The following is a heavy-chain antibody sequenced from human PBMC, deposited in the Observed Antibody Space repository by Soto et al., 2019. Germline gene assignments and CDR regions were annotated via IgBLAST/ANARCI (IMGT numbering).Heavy chain of an antibody. J-gene: IGHJ4*02. CDR3: ARDRGSSITPDFDY. Sequence: GASVKVSCKASGYTFNGYYMHWVRQAPGQGLEWMGWINPNSGGTNYAQKFQGWVTMTRDTSISTAYMELSRLRSDDTAVYYCARDRGSSITPDFDYWGQGTLVTVSS. CDR1: GYTFNGYY. CDR2: INPNSGGT. V-gene: IGHV1-2*04. D-gene: IGHD1-26*01.